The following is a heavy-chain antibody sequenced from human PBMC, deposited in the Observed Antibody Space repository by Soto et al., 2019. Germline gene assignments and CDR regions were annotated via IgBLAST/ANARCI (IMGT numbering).Heavy chain of an antibody. CDR2: ISAYNGNT. D-gene: IGHD1-7*01. CDR1: GYTFSNYG. Sequence: ASVKVSCKTSGYTFSNYGINWVRQAPGQGLEWMGWISAYNGNTNFAQKLQGRVSLTTDTSSTTAYMELRSLTSDDTAVYYGARDLVPGNTGFSDYGGQGTLVTVS. CDR3: ARDLVPGNTGFSDY. J-gene: IGHJ4*02. V-gene: IGHV1-18*01.